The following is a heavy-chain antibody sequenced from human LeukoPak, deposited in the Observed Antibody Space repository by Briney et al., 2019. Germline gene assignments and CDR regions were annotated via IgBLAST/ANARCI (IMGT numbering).Heavy chain of an antibody. J-gene: IGHJ4*02. D-gene: IGHD3-10*01. V-gene: IGHV5-51*01. CDR1: GYSFTSYW. CDR2: IYPGDSDS. CDR3: ARPQTMVRGVSGPDY. Sequence: GESRQIPCKASGYSFTSYWIGWVRQMPGKGLEWMGIIYPGDSDSRYSTSFQGQLTISADKSISTAYLQWSSLKASDTAMYYCARPQTMVRGVSGPDYWGQGTLVTASS.